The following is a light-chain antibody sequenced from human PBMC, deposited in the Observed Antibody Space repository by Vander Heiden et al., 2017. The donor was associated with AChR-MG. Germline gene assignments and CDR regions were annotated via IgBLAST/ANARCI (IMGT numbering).Light chain of an antibody. V-gene: IGKV3-20*01. CDR3: QKNGSSLGT. Sequence: EIVLTQSPGTLSLSPGERATLSCRASQSVSSSYLAWYQQKPGQAPRLLSYGASSRATGIPDRGSGSGSGTDFTLTISRLEPEDFAVYYCQKNGSSLGTFGQGTKVEIK. J-gene: IGKJ1*01. CDR2: GAS. CDR1: QSVSSSY.